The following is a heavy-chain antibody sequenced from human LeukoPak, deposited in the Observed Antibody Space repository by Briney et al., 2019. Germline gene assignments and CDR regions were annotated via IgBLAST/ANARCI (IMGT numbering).Heavy chain of an antibody. CDR1: GYTFSSYD. D-gene: IGHD2-2*01. J-gene: IGHJ4*02. V-gene: IGHV1-8*01. Sequence: ASVTVSFKSSGYTFSSYDINWVRQATGQGLEWLGWMNPDTTNTGYAQKFQGRVTMTSNTPMNTAYMELRNLTSEDTAVYYCARGPPESTSSDYWGQGTLVTVSS. CDR3: ARGPPESTSSDY. CDR2: MNPDTTNT.